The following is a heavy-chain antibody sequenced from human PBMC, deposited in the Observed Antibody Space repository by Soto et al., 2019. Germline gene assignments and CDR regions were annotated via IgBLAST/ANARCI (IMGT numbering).Heavy chain of an antibody. J-gene: IGHJ4*02. CDR3: ARGLYYYDSSGYYGN. Sequence: WWSLRLACAASGFTFSSYSMNWVRQAPGKGLEWVSSISSSSSYIYYADSVKGRFTISRDNAKNSLYLQMNSLRAEDTAVYYCARGLYYYDSSGYYGNWGQGTLVTVSS. CDR1: GFTFSSYS. D-gene: IGHD3-22*01. CDR2: ISSSSSYI. V-gene: IGHV3-21*01.